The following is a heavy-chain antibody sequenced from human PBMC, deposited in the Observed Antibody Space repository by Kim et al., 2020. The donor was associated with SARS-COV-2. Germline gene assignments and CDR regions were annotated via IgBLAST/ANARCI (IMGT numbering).Heavy chain of an antibody. CDR1: GYTFTNYN. CDR2: LTPIDGAT. V-gene: IGHV1-46*01. D-gene: IGHD3-3*01. CDR3: VRDTTEWSFDC. J-gene: IGHJ4*02. Sequence: ASVKVSCKASGYTFTNYNVHWVRQAPGQGLEWMGILTPIDGATTYAQKFQGRVTLTRDTSTSTVYMELSSLGSGDTAVYYCVRDTTEWSFDCWGQGTLVTVSS.